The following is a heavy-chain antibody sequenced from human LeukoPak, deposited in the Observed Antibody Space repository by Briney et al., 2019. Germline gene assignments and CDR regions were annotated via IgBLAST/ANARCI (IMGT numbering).Heavy chain of an antibody. CDR2: IYHSGST. Sequence: SETLSLTCTVSGYSISSGCYWGWIRQPPRKGLEWIGSIYHSGSTYYNPSLKSRVTISVDTSKNQFSLKLSSVTAADTAVYYCARRPGGIPYYFDYWGQGTLVTVSS. CDR3: ARRPGGIPYYFDY. J-gene: IGHJ4*02. D-gene: IGHD3-16*01. CDR1: GYSISSGCY. V-gene: IGHV4-38-2*02.